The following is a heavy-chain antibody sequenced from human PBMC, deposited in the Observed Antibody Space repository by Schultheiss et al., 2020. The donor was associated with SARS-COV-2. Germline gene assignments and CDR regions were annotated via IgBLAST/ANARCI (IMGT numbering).Heavy chain of an antibody. D-gene: IGHD6-13*01. CDR1: GYTFTGYY. CDR3: AADRGGGIAAARYYYGMDV. V-gene: IGHV1-2*02. CDR2: INPNSGGT. Sequence: ASVKVSCKASGYTFTGYYMHWVRQAPGQGLEWMGWINPNSGGTNYAQKFQERVTITRDMSTSTAYMELSSLRSEDTAVYYCAADRGGGIAAARYYYGMDVWGQGTTVTVSS. J-gene: IGHJ6*02.